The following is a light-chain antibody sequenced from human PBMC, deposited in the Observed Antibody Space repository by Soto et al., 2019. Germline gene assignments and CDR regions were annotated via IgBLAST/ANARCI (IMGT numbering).Light chain of an antibody. CDR2: SNN. V-gene: IGLV1-44*01. CDR3: AVWDDSLTGWV. J-gene: IGLJ3*02. Sequence: QSVLTQSPSASGTPGQRVTISCSGSGSNIGSNTVNWYQHLPGTAPKLLIYSNNQRPSGVPDRFSGFKSGTSASLAISGLQSEDEADYYCAVWDDSLTGWVFGGGTKLTVL. CDR1: GSNIGSNT.